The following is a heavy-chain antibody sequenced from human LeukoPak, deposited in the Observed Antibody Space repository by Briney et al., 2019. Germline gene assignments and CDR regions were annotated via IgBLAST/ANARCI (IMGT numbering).Heavy chain of an antibody. Sequence: ASVKVSCKASGYTFTGYYMHWVRQAPGQGLEWMGWINPNSGGTNYAQKFQGRVTMTRDTSISTAYMELSRLRSDDTAGYYCASPLSYDSSGYVDYWAKETLVTASS. CDR2: INPNSGGT. V-gene: IGHV1-2*02. CDR3: ASPLSYDSSGYVDY. D-gene: IGHD3-22*01. J-gene: IGHJ4*02. CDR1: GYTFTGYY.